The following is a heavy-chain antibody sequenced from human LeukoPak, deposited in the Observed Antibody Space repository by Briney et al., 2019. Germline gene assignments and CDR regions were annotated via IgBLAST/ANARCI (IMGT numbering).Heavy chain of an antibody. V-gene: IGHV3-30*02. J-gene: IGHJ6*03. Sequence: GGSLRLSCAASGFTFSSYGMHWVRQAPGKGLEWVAFIPYDGSDKYYADSVKGRFTISRDNSKNTLYLQMNSLRAEDTAVYYCGRGANYYYYMDVWGKGTTVTISS. CDR3: GRGANYYYYMDV. D-gene: IGHD3-16*01. CDR1: GFTFSSYG. CDR2: IPYDGSDK.